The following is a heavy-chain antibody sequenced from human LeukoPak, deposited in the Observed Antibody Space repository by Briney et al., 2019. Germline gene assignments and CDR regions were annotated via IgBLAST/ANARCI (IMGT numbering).Heavy chain of an antibody. CDR3: ARDAATHWEY. CDR2: IRSKANSYAT. V-gene: IGHV3-73*01. J-gene: IGHJ4*02. CDR1: GFTFSGSA. D-gene: IGHD1-26*01. Sequence: GGSLRLSCAASGFTFSGSAMHWVRQASGKGLEWVGRIRSKANSYATAYAASVKGRFTISRDNAKNSLFLQMNSLRAEDTAVYYCARDAATHWEYWGQGTLVTVSS.